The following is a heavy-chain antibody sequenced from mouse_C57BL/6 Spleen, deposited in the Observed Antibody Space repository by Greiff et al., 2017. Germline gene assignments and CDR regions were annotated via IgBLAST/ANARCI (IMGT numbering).Heavy chain of an antibody. Sequence: VQLQQSGPELVKPGASVKISCKASGYAFSSSWMNWVKQRPGKGLEWIGRIYPGDGDTNYNGKFKGTATLTADKSSSTAYMQLSSLTSEDSAVYVCARAYYNNYIFAYWGQGTLVTVSA. V-gene: IGHV1-82*01. CDR2: IYPGDGDT. J-gene: IGHJ3*01. D-gene: IGHD2-5*01. CDR1: GYAFSSSW. CDR3: ARAYYNNYIFAY.